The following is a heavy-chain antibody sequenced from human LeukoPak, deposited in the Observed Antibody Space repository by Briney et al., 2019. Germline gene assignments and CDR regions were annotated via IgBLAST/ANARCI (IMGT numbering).Heavy chain of an antibody. CDR3: ARAPSEIGGYYPEYFRH. CDR2: IKSDGST. D-gene: IGHD3-22*01. J-gene: IGHJ1*01. V-gene: IGHV3-74*01. CDR1: GFTFSSYW. Sequence: GGSLRLSCAASGFTFSSYWMHWVRHAPGKGLVWVSRIKSDGSTNYADSVKGRFTISRDNAKNTVSLQMNSLRAEDTGVYYCARAPSEIGGYYPEYFRHWGQGTLVAVSS.